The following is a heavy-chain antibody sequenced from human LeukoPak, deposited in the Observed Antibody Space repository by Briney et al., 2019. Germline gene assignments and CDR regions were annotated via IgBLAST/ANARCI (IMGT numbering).Heavy chain of an antibody. V-gene: IGHV3-13*01. CDR2: IDPVGNT. D-gene: IGHD1-14*01. Sequence: QAGGSLRLSCVASGFTFSSYDMHWVRQATGKGLEWISGIDPVGNTWYSDSVKGRFTISRENAKSSLFLQMNSLRAADTAVYYCVREPSYTGTWWYPDLWGRGTLVTVSS. CDR1: GFTFSSYD. J-gene: IGHJ2*01. CDR3: VREPSYTGTWWYPDL.